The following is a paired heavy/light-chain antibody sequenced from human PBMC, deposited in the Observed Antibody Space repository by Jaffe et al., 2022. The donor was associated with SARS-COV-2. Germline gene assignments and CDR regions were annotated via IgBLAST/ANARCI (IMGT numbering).Heavy chain of an antibody. CDR1: GFNFRDYP. D-gene: IGHD6-13*01. Sequence: VQLEESGGGLVKPGGSLRLSCKVSGFNFRDYPMTWIRQAPGKGLVWISYITGSGGSIFYADSVKGRFAISRDNAQNSLFLQMNSLRAEDTAIYYCVRVLPAAATTDYFDFWGLGALVTVSS. CDR3: VRVLPAAATTDYFDF. J-gene: IGHJ4*02. V-gene: IGHV3-11*01. CDR2: ITGSGGSI.
Light chain of an antibody. CDR2: GDT. CDR3: QVWENTDDLFYVV. CDR1: SFGGSS. Sequence: SDVLTQPPSVSVAPGQTARITCGGDSFGGSSVHWYQQRPGQAPVLVVYGDTDRPSGIPERFSGSRSGKTATLTISRVEVGDEADYYCQVWENTDDLFYVVFGGGTKLTVL. J-gene: IGLJ2*01. V-gene: IGLV3-21*02.